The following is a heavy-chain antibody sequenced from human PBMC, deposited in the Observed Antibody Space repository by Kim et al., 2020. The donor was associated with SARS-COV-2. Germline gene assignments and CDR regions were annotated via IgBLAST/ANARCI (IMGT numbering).Heavy chain of an antibody. CDR3: ARTPDMVRVYFDY. J-gene: IGHJ4*02. CDR2: IYYSGST. Sequence: SETLSLTCTVSGGSISSGGYYWSWIRQHPGKGLEWIGYIYYSGSTYYNPSLKSRVTISVDTSKNQFSLKLSSVTAADTAVYYCARTPDMVRVYFDYWGQGTLVTVSS. V-gene: IGHV4-31*03. CDR1: GGSISSGGYY. D-gene: IGHD3-10*01.